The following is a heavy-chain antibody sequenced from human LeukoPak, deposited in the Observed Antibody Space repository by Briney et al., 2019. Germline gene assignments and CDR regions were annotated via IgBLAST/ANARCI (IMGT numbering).Heavy chain of an antibody. V-gene: IGHV1-2*06. Sequence: ASVKVSCKPSGYTFTDFYIHWVLQATGQGLDYIGRINTHNGGTVYALQFQGRLSMTRDTSTSTVYMELSSLRSEDTAVYYCARDGGGDYVPAHYWGQGTLVTVSS. J-gene: IGHJ4*02. D-gene: IGHD4-17*01. CDR3: ARDGGGDYVPAHY. CDR2: INTHNGGT. CDR1: GYTFTDFY.